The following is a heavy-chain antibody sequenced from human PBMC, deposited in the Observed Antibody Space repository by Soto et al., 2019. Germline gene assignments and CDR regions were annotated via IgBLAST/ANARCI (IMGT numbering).Heavy chain of an antibody. CDR1: GYSFTSYW. CDR3: ARHGSGYSSSSGNFDY. V-gene: IGHV5-51*01. J-gene: IGHJ4*02. D-gene: IGHD6-6*01. CDR2: IYPGDSDT. Sequence: PGESLKISCKGSGYSFTSYWIGWVRQMPGKGLEWMGIIYPGDSDTRYSPSFQSQVIISADKSISTAYLQWSSLKASDTAMYYCARHGSGYSSSSGNFDYWGQGTLVTVSS.